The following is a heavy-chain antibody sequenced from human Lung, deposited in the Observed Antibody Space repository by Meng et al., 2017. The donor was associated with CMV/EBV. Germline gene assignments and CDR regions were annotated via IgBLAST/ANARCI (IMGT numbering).Heavy chain of an antibody. CDR3: ASFPPPGKQWLVTDY. Sequence: QIQVQESGPGQVKPSWTLSLTCAVSGGSISRCNWWSWVRQPPGKGLEWIGEIYHSGSTNYNPSLKSRVTISVDKSKNQFSLKLSSVTAADTAVYYCASFPPPGKQWLVTDYWGQGTLVTVSS. D-gene: IGHD6-19*01. J-gene: IGHJ4*02. CDR2: IYHSGST. V-gene: IGHV4-4*02. CDR1: GGSISRCNW.